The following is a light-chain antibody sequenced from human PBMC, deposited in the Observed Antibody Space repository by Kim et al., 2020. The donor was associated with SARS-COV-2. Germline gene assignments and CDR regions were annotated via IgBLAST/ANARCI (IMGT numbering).Light chain of an antibody. Sequence: PAAIACRSSQSLVYRDGNTYLAWFHQRPGQSPRRLVSKVSSRDCGVPDRFSGSGSGTDFTLKISRVEAEDVGIYYCLQGTHWPPTFGRGTKVDIK. CDR1: QSLVYRDGNTY. J-gene: IGKJ1*01. CDR2: KVS. CDR3: LQGTHWPPT. V-gene: IGKV2-30*01.